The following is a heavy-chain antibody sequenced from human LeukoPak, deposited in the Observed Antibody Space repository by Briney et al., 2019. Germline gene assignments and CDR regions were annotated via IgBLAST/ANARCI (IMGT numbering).Heavy chain of an antibody. Sequence: GGSLRLSCAASGFTFSSYAMHWVRQAPGKGLEWVAVISYDGSNKYYADSVKGRFTISRDNSKNTLYLQMNSLRAEDTAVYYCARPPMGRGVIITREVIDPWGQGTLVTVSS. CDR2: ISYDGSNK. CDR1: GFTFSSYA. J-gene: IGHJ5*02. D-gene: IGHD3-10*01. V-gene: IGHV3-30*04. CDR3: ARPPMGRGVIITREVIDP.